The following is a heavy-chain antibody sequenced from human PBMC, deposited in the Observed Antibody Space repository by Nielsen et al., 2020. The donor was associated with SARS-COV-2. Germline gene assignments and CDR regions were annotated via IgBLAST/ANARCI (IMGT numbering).Heavy chain of an antibody. J-gene: IGHJ6*02. V-gene: IGHV4-59*01. CDR3: ARDQGVVVVAATYYYYYGMDV. Sequence: WIRQPPGKGLEWIGYIYYSGSTNYNPSLKSRVTISVDTSKNQFSLKLSPVTAADTAVYYCARDQGVVVVAATYYYYYGMDVWGQGTTVTVSS. D-gene: IGHD2-15*01. CDR2: IYYSGST.